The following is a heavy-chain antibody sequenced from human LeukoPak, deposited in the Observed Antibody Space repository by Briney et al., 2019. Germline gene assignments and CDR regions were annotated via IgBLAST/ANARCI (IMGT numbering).Heavy chain of an antibody. CDR3: ARSPGRKVRPLFYHDSSGLGHYFDL. Sequence: SETLSLTRSVSGDSMSSSDAYWGWIRQPPGKGLEWIGSIYYSGSTYYNPSLKSRVTISIETSKTQISLQLLSVTAADTAAFYCARSPGRKVRPLFYHDSSGLGHYFDLWGQGILVSVSS. CDR1: GDSMSSSDAY. D-gene: IGHD3-22*01. J-gene: IGHJ4*02. V-gene: IGHV4-39*01. CDR2: IYYSGST.